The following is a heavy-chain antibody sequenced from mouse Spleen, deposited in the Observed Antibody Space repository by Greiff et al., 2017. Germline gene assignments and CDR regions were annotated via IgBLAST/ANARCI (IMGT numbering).Heavy chain of an antibody. CDR2: IYPGSGST. Sequence: VQLQQPGAELVKPGASVKMSCKASGYTFTSYWITWVKQRPGQGLEWIGDIYPGSGSTNYNEKFKSKATLTVDTSSSTAYMQLSSLTSEDSAVYYCARGSSYTYYAMDYWGQGTSVTVSS. V-gene: IGHV1-55*01. D-gene: IGHD1-1*01. J-gene: IGHJ4*01. CDR3: ARGSSYTYYAMDY. CDR1: GYTFTSYW.